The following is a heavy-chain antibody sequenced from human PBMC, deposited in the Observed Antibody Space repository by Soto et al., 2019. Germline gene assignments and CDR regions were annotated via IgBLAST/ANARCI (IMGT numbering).Heavy chain of an antibody. CDR3: AGGRDDYKGWYFDL. J-gene: IGHJ2*01. CDR2: IYYSGSP. CDR1: GGSISSYY. Sequence: SETLSLTCTVSGGSISSYYWSWIRQPPGKGLEWIGYIYYSGSPNYSPSLESRVTISEDTSKNQFSLKLSSVTAADTAIYYCAGGRDDYKGWYFDLWGRGTLVTVS. D-gene: IGHD4-4*01. V-gene: IGHV4-59*01.